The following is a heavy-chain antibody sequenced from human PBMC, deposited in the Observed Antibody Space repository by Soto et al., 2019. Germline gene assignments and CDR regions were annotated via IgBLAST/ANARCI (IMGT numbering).Heavy chain of an antibody. CDR1: GGTFSSYA. J-gene: IGHJ6*02. D-gene: IGHD3-22*01. CDR3: ARNEEDSSGPSGTRYGMDV. CDR2: IIPIFGTA. Sequence: QVQLVQSGAEVKKPGSSVKVSCKASGGTFSSYAISWVRQAPGQGLEWMGGIIPIFGTANYAQKFQGRVTITTDETTNKAYMELGRLRSEDTAVYYCARNEEDSSGPSGTRYGMDVWGQGTTVTVSS. V-gene: IGHV1-69*05.